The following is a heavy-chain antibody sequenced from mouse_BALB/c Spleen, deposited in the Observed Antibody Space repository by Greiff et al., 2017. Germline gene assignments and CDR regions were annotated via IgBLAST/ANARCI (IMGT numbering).Heavy chain of an antibody. J-gene: IGHJ2*01. CDR1: GFTFSSYT. CDR3: ARHSSFDY. Sequence: EVKLVESGGGLVQPGGSLKLSCAASGFTFSSYTMSWVRQTPEKRLEWVAYISNGGGSTYYPDTVKGRFTISRDNAKNTLYLQMSSLKSEDTAMYYCARHSSFDYWGQGTTRTVSS. V-gene: IGHV5-12-2*01. CDR2: ISNGGGST.